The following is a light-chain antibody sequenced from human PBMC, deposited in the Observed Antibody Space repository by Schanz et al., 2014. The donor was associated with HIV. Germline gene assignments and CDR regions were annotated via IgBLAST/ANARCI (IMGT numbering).Light chain of an antibody. CDR2: DVT. CDR3: SSYTSSSTLVV. V-gene: IGLV2-14*03. Sequence: QSALTQPASVSGSPGQSITISCTGTSSDIGTFDYVSWYQQHPGKAPKLMIFDVTHRPSGVSARFSGSKSGNTASLTISGLQDEDEADYYCSSYTSSSTLVVFGGGTKLTVL. CDR1: SSDIGTFDY. J-gene: IGLJ2*01.